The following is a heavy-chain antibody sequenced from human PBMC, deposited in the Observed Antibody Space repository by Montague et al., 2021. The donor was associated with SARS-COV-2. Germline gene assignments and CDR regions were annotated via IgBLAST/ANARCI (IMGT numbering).Heavy chain of an antibody. D-gene: IGHD1-20*01. Sequence: SETLSLTCTVSGGSISSSSYYWGWLRQPPGKGLEWIGSIYYSGGTYYNPSLKSRVTISVDTSKNQFSLKLSSVTAADTAVYYCARDQGYNWNYYYYYGMDVWGQGTTVTVSS. CDR2: IYYSGGT. J-gene: IGHJ6*02. V-gene: IGHV4-39*07. CDR1: GGSISSSSYY. CDR3: ARDQGYNWNYYYYYGMDV.